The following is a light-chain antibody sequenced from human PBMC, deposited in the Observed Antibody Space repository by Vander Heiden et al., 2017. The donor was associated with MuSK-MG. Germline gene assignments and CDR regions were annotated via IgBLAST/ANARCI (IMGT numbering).Light chain of an antibody. Sequence: DIQMTQSPSSLSASVGDRVTITCQASQDISNYLNWYQQKPGKAPKHLIYDASNLETGVPSRFSGSGSGTDFTFTISSLQPEDIATHYCQGDDNLPLTFGGGTKVEIK. V-gene: IGKV1-33*01. CDR2: DAS. CDR3: QGDDNLPLT. CDR1: QDISNY. J-gene: IGKJ4*01.